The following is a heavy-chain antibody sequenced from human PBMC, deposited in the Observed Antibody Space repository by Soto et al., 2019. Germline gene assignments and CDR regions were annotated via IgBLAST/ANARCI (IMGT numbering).Heavy chain of an antibody. CDR2: INRSGST. CDR1: GESFSGYY. V-gene: IGHV4-34*01. J-gene: IGHJ4*02. CDR3: ARAPIQGHQVEGQPPTSQTLDY. Sequence: QVQLQQWGAGLLKTSETLSLTCAVYGESFSGYYWRWIRQPPGEGLEWIGEINRSGSTNYSPSLRSRVAISVDTSKNQFSLRLTSVTAADTAVYYCARAPIQGHQVEGQPPTSQTLDYWGQGTLVTVSS. D-gene: IGHD1-26*01.